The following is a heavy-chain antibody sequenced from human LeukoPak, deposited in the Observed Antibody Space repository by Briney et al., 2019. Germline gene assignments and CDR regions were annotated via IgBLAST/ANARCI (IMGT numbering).Heavy chain of an antibody. D-gene: IGHD2-21*02. J-gene: IGHJ1*01. CDR3: TSWGDTTAEYFQR. CDR2: INPDGRDT. CDR1: GFTFNRCW. Sequence: GGSLRPSCVVSGFTFNRCWMNWVRQAPGKGLEWVAHINPDGRDTYYVDSVKGRFTISRDNAQNSMYLQMNSLRVEDTAVYYCTSWGDTTAEYFQRWGQGTLVTVSS. V-gene: IGHV3-7*01.